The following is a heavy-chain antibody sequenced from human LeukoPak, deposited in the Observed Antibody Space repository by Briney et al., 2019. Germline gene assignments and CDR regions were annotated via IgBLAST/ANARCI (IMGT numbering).Heavy chain of an antibody. V-gene: IGHV4-4*07. Sequence: SETLSLTCTVSAGSISSYYWSWIRQPAGKGLEWIGRVHTSGSTNYNATLKSRLTMSVDTPKNHFSLNLTSMTAADTAVYYCAREYGSSRIFDYCRKGTLVTVSP. CDR1: AGSISSYY. CDR3: AREYGSSRIFDY. J-gene: IGHJ4*02. D-gene: IGHD6-13*01. CDR2: VHTSGST.